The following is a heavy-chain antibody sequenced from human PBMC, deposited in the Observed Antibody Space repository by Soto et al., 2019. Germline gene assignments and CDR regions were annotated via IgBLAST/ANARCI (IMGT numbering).Heavy chain of an antibody. CDR2: ISAYNGDT. CDR1: GYHLTSYG. Sequence: QVQLVQSGAEVKKPGASVKVSCKASGYHLTSYGISWVRQAPGQGLEWKGWISAYNGDTNYAQKFQGRGTLTTDTSTSTAYMELRSLRSDATAVYYCATTTGYSYYYYGMGVWGQGTTVTVSS. CDR3: ATTTGYSYYYYGMGV. D-gene: IGHD3-9*01. V-gene: IGHV1-18*01. J-gene: IGHJ6*02.